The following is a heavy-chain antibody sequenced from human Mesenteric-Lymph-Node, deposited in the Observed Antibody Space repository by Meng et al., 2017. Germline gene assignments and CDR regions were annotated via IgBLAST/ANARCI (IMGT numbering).Heavy chain of an antibody. CDR2: INSDGSST. CDR1: GFTFDDYA. Sequence: GGSLRLSCAASGFTFDDYAMHWVRQAPGKGLVWVSRINSDGSSTNYADSVKGRFTISRDNSKNTLYLQMNSLRAEDTAVYYCAKSISGYCSGGSCYSANWGQGTLVTVSS. CDR3: AKSISGYCSGGSCYSAN. J-gene: IGHJ4*02. D-gene: IGHD2-15*01. V-gene: IGHV3-74*01.